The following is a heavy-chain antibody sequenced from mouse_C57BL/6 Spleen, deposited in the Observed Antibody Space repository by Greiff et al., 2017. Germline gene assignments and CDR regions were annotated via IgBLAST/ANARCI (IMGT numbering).Heavy chain of an antibody. J-gene: IGHJ1*03. V-gene: IGHV2-2*01. CDR1: GFSLTSYG. CDR3: ASSTMVSYWYFDV. CDR2: IWSGGST. Sequence: VKLQESGPGLVQPSQSLSITCTVSGFSLTSYGVHWVRQSPGKGLEWLGVIWSGGSTDYNAAFISRLSISKDNSKSQVFFKMNSLQADDTAIYYCASSTMVSYWYFDVWGTGTTVTVSS. D-gene: IGHD2-1*01.